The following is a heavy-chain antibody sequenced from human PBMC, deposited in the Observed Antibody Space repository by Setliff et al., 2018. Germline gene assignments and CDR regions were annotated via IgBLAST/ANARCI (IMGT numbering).Heavy chain of an antibody. D-gene: IGHD1-26*01. CDR3: ARDHGIVPGVDYMDV. V-gene: IGHV4-34*01. J-gene: IGHJ6*03. Sequence: SETLSLTCAVYGGSFNGYYWAWIRQPPGKGLEWIGSIYHGGTTYYSPSLKTRVTISVDTSKNQFSLKLSSVTAADTAVYYCARDHGIVPGVDYMDVWGKGTTVTVSS. CDR1: GGSFNGYY. CDR2: IYHGGTT.